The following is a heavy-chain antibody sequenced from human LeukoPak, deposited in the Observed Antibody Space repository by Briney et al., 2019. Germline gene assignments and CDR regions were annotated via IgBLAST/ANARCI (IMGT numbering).Heavy chain of an antibody. CDR2: ISWNSGSI. J-gene: IGHJ3*02. CDR3: AKGASGSLAYGDAFDI. V-gene: IGHV3-9*03. D-gene: IGHD1-26*01. CDR1: GFTFNTYA. Sequence: GGSLRLSCAASGFTFNTYAMSGVRQAPGKGLEWFSGISWNSGSIGYADSVKGRFTISRDNAKNSLYLQMNSLRAEDMALYYCAKGASGSLAYGDAFDIWGQGTMVTVSS.